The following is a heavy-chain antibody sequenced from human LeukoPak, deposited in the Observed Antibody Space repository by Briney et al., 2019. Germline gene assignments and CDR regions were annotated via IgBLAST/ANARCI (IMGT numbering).Heavy chain of an antibody. Sequence: GGSLRLSCAASGFTFSSYSMNWVRQAPGKVLEWVSSISSSSSYIYYADSVKGRFTISRDNAKNSPYLQMNSLRAEDTAVYYCAREGITMVRGVNYYYMDVWGKGTTVTVSS. V-gene: IGHV3-21*01. D-gene: IGHD3-10*01. J-gene: IGHJ6*03. CDR3: AREGITMVRGVNYYYMDV. CDR1: GFTFSSYS. CDR2: ISSSSSYI.